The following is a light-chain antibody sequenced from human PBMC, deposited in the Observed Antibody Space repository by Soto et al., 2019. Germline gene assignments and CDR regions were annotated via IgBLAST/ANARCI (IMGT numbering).Light chain of an antibody. CDR3: QQLNSYPLT. CDR2: AAS. CDR1: QGISSY. J-gene: IGKJ4*01. Sequence: IQLTQSPSSLSASVGDRVTITCRASQGISSYLAWYQQKPGKAPKLLIYAASTLQSGVPSRCSGSGSRTDFTLTISSLQPEDFATYYCQQLNSYPLTFSVGTKVDIK. V-gene: IGKV1-9*01.